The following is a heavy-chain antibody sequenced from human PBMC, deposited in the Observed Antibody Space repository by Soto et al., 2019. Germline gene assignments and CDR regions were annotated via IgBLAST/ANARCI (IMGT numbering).Heavy chain of an antibody. CDR2: IYWNDDK. CDR1: GVSLSTSGLG. J-gene: IGHJ3*02. D-gene: IGHD3-22*01. CDR3: AHRKDSSGYYYNEAFDI. V-gene: IGHV2-5*01. Sequence: SGPTLVNPTQTLTLTCTFSGVSLSTSGLGVGWIRQPPGKALEWPALIYWNDDKRYSPSLKSRLTITKDTSKNQVVLTMTNMDPVDTATYYCAHRKDSSGYYYNEAFDIWGQGTMVTVSS.